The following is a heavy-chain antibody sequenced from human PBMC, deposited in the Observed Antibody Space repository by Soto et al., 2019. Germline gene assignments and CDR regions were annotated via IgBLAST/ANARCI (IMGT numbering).Heavy chain of an antibody. V-gene: IGHV4-30-4*08. CDR1: GGSISSGGYY. D-gene: IGHD6-13*01. J-gene: IGHJ4*02. CDR3: ARVRFEQQMSHFDY. CDR2: IYYSGST. Sequence: SETLSLICTVSGGSISSGGYYWSWIRQHPGKGLEWIGYIYYSGSTYYNPSLKSRIIINPDTSKNQFSLQLNSVTPEDTAVYYSARVRFEQQMSHFDYWGQGILVTVSS.